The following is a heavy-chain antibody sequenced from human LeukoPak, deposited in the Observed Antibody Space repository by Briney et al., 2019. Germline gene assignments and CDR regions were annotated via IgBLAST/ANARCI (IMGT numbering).Heavy chain of an antibody. D-gene: IGHD2-15*01. V-gene: IGHV1-18*01. CDR2: ISAYNGDI. J-gene: IGHJ4*02. Sequence: ASVKVSCKASGYIFTNYVISWVRQAPGQGLEWMGWISAYNGDIKYAQNLQGRVTMTTDTSTSTAYLELRSLRSDDTAVYYCTRPGERQLRYYFDYWGQGTLVTVSS. CDR1: GYIFTNYV. CDR3: TRPGERQLRYYFDY.